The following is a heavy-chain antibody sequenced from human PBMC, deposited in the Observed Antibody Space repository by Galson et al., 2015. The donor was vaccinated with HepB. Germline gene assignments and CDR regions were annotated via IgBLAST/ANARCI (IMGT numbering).Heavy chain of an antibody. CDR1: GFIFSDYY. D-gene: IGHD2-2*01. V-gene: IGHV3-11*01. CDR2: ITHTGDTT. J-gene: IGHJ4*02. Sequence: SLRLSCAASGFIFSDYYMTWIRQAPGKGLEWVSYITHTGDTTYYADSVKGRFTISRDNSKNTLNLQMNSLRAEDTALYYCAKGERSCSSTTCWYYFDYWGQGTLVTVSS. CDR3: AKGERSCSSTTCWYYFDY.